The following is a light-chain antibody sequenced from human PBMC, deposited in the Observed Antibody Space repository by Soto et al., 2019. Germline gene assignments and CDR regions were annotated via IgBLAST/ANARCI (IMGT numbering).Light chain of an antibody. CDR1: SSNIGAGYD. Sequence: QSVLTQPPSVSGAPGQRVTISFTGSSSNIGAGYDVHWYQQLPGTAPKLLIYGNSNRPSGVTDRFSGSKSGTSASLAITGLQAEDEADYYCQSYDSSLSGHVVFGGGTKLTVL. CDR3: QSYDSSLSGHVV. CDR2: GNS. V-gene: IGLV1-40*01. J-gene: IGLJ2*01.